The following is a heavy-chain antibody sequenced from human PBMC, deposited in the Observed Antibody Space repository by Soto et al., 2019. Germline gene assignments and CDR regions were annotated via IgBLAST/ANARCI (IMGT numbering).Heavy chain of an antibody. Sequence: SETLSLTCTVSGGSISSGGYYWSWIRQHPGKGLEWIGYIYYSGSTYYNPSLKSRVTISVDTSKNQFSLKLSSVTAADTAVYYCARDSTPSITMVRGVIRPPSSMDVWGQGTTVTVSS. V-gene: IGHV4-31*03. CDR1: GGSISSGGYY. D-gene: IGHD3-10*01. CDR2: IYYSGST. CDR3: ARDSTPSITMVRGVIRPPSSMDV. J-gene: IGHJ6*02.